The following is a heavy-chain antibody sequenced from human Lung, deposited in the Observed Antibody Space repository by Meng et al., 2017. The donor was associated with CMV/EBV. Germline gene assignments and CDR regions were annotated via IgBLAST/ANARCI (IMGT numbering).Heavy chain of an antibody. CDR3: ARGVAESLGWEMGY. CDR2: IDSDGRDI. J-gene: IGHJ4*02. V-gene: IGHV3-74*03. CDR1: GFTLRRYW. D-gene: IGHD1-26*01. Sequence: VWLGVSVGGLVPPGGSLRLSCAGSGFTLRRYWMHWVRQAPGKGLEWVSRIDSDGRDITYADSVRGRFTISRDDAKNTLYLQMNSLRVEDTAVYYCARGVAESLGWEMGYWGQGTLVTVSS.